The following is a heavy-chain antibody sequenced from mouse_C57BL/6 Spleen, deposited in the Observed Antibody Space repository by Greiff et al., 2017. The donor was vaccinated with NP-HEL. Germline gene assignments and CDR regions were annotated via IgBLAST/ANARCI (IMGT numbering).Heavy chain of an antibody. CDR2: ISSGSSTI. CDR1: GFTFSDYG. Sequence: EVKVVESGGGLVKPGGSLKLSCAASGFTFSDYGMHWVRQAPEKGLEWVAYISSGSSTIYYADTVKGRFTISRDNAKNTLFLQMTSLRSEDTAMYYCARQGITTGYFDYWGQGTTLTVSS. J-gene: IGHJ2*01. CDR3: ARQGITTGYFDY. V-gene: IGHV5-17*01. D-gene: IGHD2-4*01.